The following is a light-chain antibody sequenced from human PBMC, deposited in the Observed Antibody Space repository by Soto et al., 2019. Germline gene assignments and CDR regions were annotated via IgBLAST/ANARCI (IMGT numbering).Light chain of an antibody. CDR3: NAFTTTSTYV. CDR2: EVS. CDR1: SSDVGAYNR. Sequence: QSALTQPASVSGSPGQSITISCTGSSSDVGAYNRVSWYQQHPGQAPKVIIYEVSNRPSGVSNRFSGSKSGNTASLTISGLQAEDEADYYCNAFTTTSTYVFRPGTKLTVL. V-gene: IGLV2-14*01. J-gene: IGLJ1*01.